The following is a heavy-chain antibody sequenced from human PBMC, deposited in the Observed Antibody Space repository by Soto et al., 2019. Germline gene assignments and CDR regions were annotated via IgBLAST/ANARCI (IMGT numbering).Heavy chain of an antibody. Sequence: PGGSLRLSCEVSGLTFNTSGMHWVRQAPGKGLEWLAVISYDGATQYYGDTVKGRFTISRDNSKNTLYLQMNSLRAEDTAVYYCASCIAAAGTNYYYYGMDVWGQGTTVTV. CDR1: GLTFNTSG. V-gene: IGHV3-30*03. CDR3: ASCIAAAGTNYYYYGMDV. CDR2: ISYDGATQ. J-gene: IGHJ6*02. D-gene: IGHD6-13*01.